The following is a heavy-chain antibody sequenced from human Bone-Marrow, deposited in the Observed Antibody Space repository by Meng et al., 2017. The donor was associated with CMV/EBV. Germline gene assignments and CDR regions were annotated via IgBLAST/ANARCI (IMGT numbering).Heavy chain of an antibody. CDR2: ISGTGTMT. D-gene: IGHD3-3*01. Sequence: EPLSLTCAASGFTFSNSAMSWVRQAPGKGLEWVSSISGTGTMTFYTDSVKGRFTISRDNSKNTLFLEMNSLRAEDTAVYYCARDRSSYDFWSGYHTYYYYYGMDVWGQGTTVTVSS. CDR1: GFTFSNSA. V-gene: IGHV3-23*01. J-gene: IGHJ6*02. CDR3: ARDRSSYDFWSGYHTYYYYYGMDV.